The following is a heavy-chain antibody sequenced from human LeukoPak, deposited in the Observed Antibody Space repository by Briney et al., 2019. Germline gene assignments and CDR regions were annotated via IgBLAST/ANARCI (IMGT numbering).Heavy chain of an antibody. CDR2: IYHSGST. D-gene: IGHD6-19*01. J-gene: IGHJ4*02. Sequence: PSETLSLTCAVSGYSISSGYYWGWIRQPPGKGLEWIGSIYHSGSTYYNPSLKSRVTISVDTSKNQFSLKLSSVTATDTAVYYCAIGPGYSSGWYLYWGRGTLVTVSS. CDR1: GYSISSGYY. V-gene: IGHV4-38-2*01. CDR3: AIGPGYSSGWYLY.